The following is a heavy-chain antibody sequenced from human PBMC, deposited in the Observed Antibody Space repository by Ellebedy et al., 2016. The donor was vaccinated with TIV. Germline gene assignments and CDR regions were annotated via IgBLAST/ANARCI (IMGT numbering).Heavy chain of an antibody. J-gene: IGHJ3*02. CDR3: AKDFAPGGNSGAFDI. D-gene: IGHD1-1*01. V-gene: IGHV1-2*02. CDR1: GYTFSDYY. Sequence: ASVKVSCXASGYTFSDYYMHWVRQPPGQGLDWMGGINPNTGGTNYAQNFQGRVTMTRDTSNSAASIELRSLRSDDTAVYYCAKDFAPGGNSGAFDIWGQGTMVTVSS. CDR2: INPNTGGT.